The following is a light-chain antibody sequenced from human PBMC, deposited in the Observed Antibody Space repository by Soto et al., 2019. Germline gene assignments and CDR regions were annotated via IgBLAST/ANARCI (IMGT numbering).Light chain of an antibody. CDR3: AAWDDSLKGVV. CDR2: NND. V-gene: IGLV1-44*01. CDR1: SSNIGGNP. Sequence: QSALTQPPSASGTPGQSVTISCSGSSSNIGGNPVNWYQHLPGMAPKLLIYNNDRRPSGVPDRFSASKFGTSVSLAINGLQSEDAADYYCAAWDDSLKGVVFGGGTKVTVL. J-gene: IGLJ2*01.